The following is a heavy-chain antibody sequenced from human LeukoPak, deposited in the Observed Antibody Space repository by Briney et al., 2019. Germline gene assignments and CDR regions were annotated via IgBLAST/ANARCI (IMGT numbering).Heavy chain of an antibody. Sequence: GGSLRLSCVVSGFSFDEYTMHWVRQTPGKALEWVSGISSDSRSVGTADSLKGRYIISRDNAKSTLYLQMNSLRAEDTAVYYCTRRGQGFDYWGQGTLVSVSS. V-gene: IGHV3-9*01. CDR1: GFSFDEYT. J-gene: IGHJ4*02. D-gene: IGHD3-10*01. CDR2: ISSDSRSV. CDR3: TRRGQGFDY.